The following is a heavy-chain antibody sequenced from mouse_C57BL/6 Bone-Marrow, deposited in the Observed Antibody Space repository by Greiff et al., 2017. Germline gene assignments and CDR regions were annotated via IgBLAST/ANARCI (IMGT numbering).Heavy chain of an antibody. CDR2: INYDGSST. V-gene: IGHV5-16*01. CDR1: GFTFSDYY. J-gene: IGHJ1*03. Sequence: EVKLVESEGGLVQPGRSLKLSCTASGFTFSDYYMAWVRQVQEKGLEWVANINYDGSSTYYLDSLKSRFIISSENAKNTLYLQMSSLKSEDTATYYCAREIYYDYVGYFDVWGTGTTVTVSS. D-gene: IGHD2-4*01. CDR3: AREIYYDYVGYFDV.